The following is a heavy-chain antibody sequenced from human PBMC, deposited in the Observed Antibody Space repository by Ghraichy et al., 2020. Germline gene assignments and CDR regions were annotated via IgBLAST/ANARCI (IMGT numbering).Heavy chain of an antibody. CDR3: QTMLTGDRGGGAFDI. J-gene: IGHJ3*02. Sequence: ASVKVSCKASGYTFTSYDINWVRQATGQGLEWMGWMNPNSGNTGYAQKFQGRVTMTRNTSISTAYMELSSLRSEDTAVYYCQTMLTGDRGGGAFDIWGQGTMVTVSS. CDR1: GYTFTSYD. CDR2: MNPNSGNT. V-gene: IGHV1-8*01. D-gene: IGHD7-27*01.